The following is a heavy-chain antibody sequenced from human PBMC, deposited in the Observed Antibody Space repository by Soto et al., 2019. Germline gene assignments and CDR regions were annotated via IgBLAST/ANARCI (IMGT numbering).Heavy chain of an antibody. Sequence: SETLSLTCTVSGGSISSSSYYWGWIRQPPGKGLEWIGSIYYSGSTYYNPSLKSRVTISVDTSKNQFSLKLSSVTAADTAVYYCAGVLRFLKWLPKNWFDPWGQGTLVTVSS. CDR2: IYYSGST. V-gene: IGHV4-39*01. J-gene: IGHJ5*02. D-gene: IGHD3-3*01. CDR1: GGSISSSSYY. CDR3: AGVLRFLKWLPKNWFDP.